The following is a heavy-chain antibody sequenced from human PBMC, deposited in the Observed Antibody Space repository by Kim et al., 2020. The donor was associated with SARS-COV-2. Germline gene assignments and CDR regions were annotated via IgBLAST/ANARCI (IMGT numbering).Heavy chain of an antibody. CDR1: GFIFSDYY. V-gene: IGHV3-11*03. J-gene: IGHJ4*02. Sequence: GGSLRLSCAASGFIFSDYYMSWIRQAPGKGLEWVSYISSSSSYTKYADSVRGRFTISRDDAKNSLYLQMNSLRAEDTAVYYCATPVKWGGSYLGHEDSWGQGTLVTVSS. CDR3: ATPVKWGGSYLGHEDS. D-gene: IGHD1-26*01. CDR2: ISSSSSYT.